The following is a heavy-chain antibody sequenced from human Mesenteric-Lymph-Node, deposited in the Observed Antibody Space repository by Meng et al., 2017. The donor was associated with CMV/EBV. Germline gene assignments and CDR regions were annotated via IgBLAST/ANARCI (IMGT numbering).Heavy chain of an antibody. CDR1: SYA. V-gene: IGHV3-23*01. D-gene: IGHD6-13*01. J-gene: IGHJ1*01. Sequence: SYAFSWVRHAPGTVLECVSDIRDGGGNTYDAGSVTRRFTISSDPSKTTLYLQLNSLGADDTAVYCCASLGGSDPRYTTIWYLDYFQHWGQGTLVTVSS. CDR2: IRDGGGNT. CDR3: ASLGGSDPRYTTIWYLDYFQH.